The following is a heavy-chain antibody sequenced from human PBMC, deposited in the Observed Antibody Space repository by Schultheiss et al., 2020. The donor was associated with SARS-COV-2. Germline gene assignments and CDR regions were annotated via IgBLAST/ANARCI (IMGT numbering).Heavy chain of an antibody. D-gene: IGHD1-26*01. CDR3: ARDSAFRVGATH. J-gene: IGHJ4*02. V-gene: IGHV3-11*04. Sequence: GESLKISCAASGFTFSDYYMSWIRQAPGKGLEWVSYISSSGSTIYYADSVKGRFTISRDNAKNSLYLQMNSLRAEDTAVYYCARDSAFRVGATHWGQGTLVTVSS. CDR1: GFTFSDYY. CDR2: ISSSGSTI.